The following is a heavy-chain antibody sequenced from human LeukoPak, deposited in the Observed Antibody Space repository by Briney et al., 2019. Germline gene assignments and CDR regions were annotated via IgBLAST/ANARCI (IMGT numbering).Heavy chain of an antibody. CDR3: AKERYSGSWYVFDY. D-gene: IGHD6-13*01. CDR2: ISGSGTST. V-gene: IGHV3-23*01. Sequence: GGSLRPSCAASGFTFSSYAMSWVRQAPGKGLQWVSSISGSGTSTYYADSVKGRFTISRDNSKNTLFLQMNSLRADDTAVYYCAKERYSGSWYVFDYWGQGSLVTVSS. J-gene: IGHJ4*02. CDR1: GFTFSSYA.